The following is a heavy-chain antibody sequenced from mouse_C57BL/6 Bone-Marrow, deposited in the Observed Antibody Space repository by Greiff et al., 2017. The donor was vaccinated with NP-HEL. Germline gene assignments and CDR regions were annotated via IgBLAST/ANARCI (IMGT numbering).Heavy chain of an antibody. CDR3: ARLGDYDDAYAMDY. V-gene: IGHV1-69*01. Sequence: VQLQQPGAELVMPGASVKLSCKASGYTFTSYWMHWVKQRPGQGLEWIGELDPSDSYTNYNQKFKGKATLTVDKSSSRAYMQLSSLTSEDSAVYYCARLGDYDDAYAMDYWGQGTSVTVSS. J-gene: IGHJ4*01. D-gene: IGHD2-4*01. CDR1: GYTFTSYW. CDR2: LDPSDSYT.